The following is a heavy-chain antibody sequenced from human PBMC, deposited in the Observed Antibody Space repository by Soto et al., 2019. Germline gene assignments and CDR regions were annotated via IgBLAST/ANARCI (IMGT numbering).Heavy chain of an antibody. CDR2: IYYSGST. V-gene: IGHV4-39*01. D-gene: IGHD3-3*01. CDR3: ARQEANYDTIFGVVTLGAFDI. J-gene: IGHJ3*02. CDR1: GGSISSSSYY. Sequence: SETLSLTCTVSGGSISSSSYYWGWIRQPPGKGLEWIGSIYYSGSTYYNPSLKSRVTISVDTSKNQFSLKLSSVTAADTAVYYCARQEANYDTIFGVVTLGAFDIWGQGTMVTVSS.